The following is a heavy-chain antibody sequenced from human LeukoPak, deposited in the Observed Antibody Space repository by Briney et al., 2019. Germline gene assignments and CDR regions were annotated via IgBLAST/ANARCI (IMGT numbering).Heavy chain of an antibody. CDR2: IKEDGSIK. Sequence: AGGSLRLSCAASGFIFRNYWMTWVRQAPGKGLEWVANIKEDGSIKYYADSLKGRFSISRDNGKNSVYLQMNALGAEDTAVYYCARIGYSSSSLDYWGQGTLVTVSS. CDR3: ARIGYSSSSLDY. CDR1: GFIFRNYW. V-gene: IGHV3-7*03. J-gene: IGHJ4*02. D-gene: IGHD6-6*01.